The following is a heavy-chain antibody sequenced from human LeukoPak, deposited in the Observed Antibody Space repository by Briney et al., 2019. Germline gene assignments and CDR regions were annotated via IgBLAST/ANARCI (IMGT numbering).Heavy chain of an antibody. CDR1: GFTFSSYA. J-gene: IGHJ4*02. Sequence: PGGSLRLSCAASGFTFSSYAMSWVRQAPGKGLEWVAVISYDGSNKYYADSVKGRFTISRDNSKNTLYLQMNSLRAEDTAVYYCARDGTVVTEYYFDYWGQGTLVTVSS. CDR2: ISYDGSNK. D-gene: IGHD4-23*01. CDR3: ARDGTVVTEYYFDY. V-gene: IGHV3-30-3*01.